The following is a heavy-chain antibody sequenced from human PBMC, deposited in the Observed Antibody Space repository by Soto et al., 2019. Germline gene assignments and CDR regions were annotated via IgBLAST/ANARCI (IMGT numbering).Heavy chain of an antibody. CDR1: GASISSSSYY. CDR3: ARIYGGYYFDY. Sequence: SETLSLTCTVSGASISSSSYYWGWIRQPPGKGLEWIGTIYYSGSTYYNPSLKSRVTISVDTSKNQFSLKLRSVTAADTAVYYCARIYGGYYFDYWGQGTLVTVSS. J-gene: IGHJ4*02. V-gene: IGHV4-39*01. CDR2: IYYSGST. D-gene: IGHD4-17*01.